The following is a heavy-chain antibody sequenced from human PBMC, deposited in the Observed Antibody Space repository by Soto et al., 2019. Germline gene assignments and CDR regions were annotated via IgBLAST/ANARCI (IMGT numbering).Heavy chain of an antibody. CDR3: AREEGGEPSDFDH. CDR1: GFTFSSYG. J-gene: IGHJ4*02. D-gene: IGHD2-21*01. CDR2: IWFDGSNK. Sequence: QVQLVESGGGVVQPGRSLRLSCAASGFTFSSYGMHWVRQAPGKGLEWVAVIWFDGSNKYYGDSVKGRITISRDNSKNTLYLQMNSLRAEDTAVYYCAREEGGEPSDFDHWGQGTLVTVSS. V-gene: IGHV3-33*01.